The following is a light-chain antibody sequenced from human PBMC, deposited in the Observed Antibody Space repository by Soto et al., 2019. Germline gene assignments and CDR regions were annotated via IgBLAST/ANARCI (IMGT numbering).Light chain of an antibody. V-gene: IGKV3-15*01. CDR2: GAS. Sequence: EIVMTQSPATLSVSPGERATLSCRASQSVSKLAWYQQKPGQAHRLLIYGASTRATGIPARFSGSGSGTEFTLTISSLQSEDFAVYYCQQYNNWLYTFGAGTKLEIK. J-gene: IGKJ2*01. CDR3: QQYNNWLYT. CDR1: QSVSK.